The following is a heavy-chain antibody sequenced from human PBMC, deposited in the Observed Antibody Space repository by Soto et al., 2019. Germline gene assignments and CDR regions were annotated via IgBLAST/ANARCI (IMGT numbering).Heavy chain of an antibody. D-gene: IGHD2-15*01. Sequence: PSETLSLTCTVSGGSISSYYWSWIRQPPGKGLEWIGFIYYSGSTNYNPSLKSRVTISVDTSKNQFSLKLTSVTAADTAVYYCARVGRYCSGGSCYVDAFDIWGQGTMVTVSS. V-gene: IGHV4-59*12. CDR3: ARVGRYCSGGSCYVDAFDI. J-gene: IGHJ3*02. CDR2: IYYSGST. CDR1: GGSISSYY.